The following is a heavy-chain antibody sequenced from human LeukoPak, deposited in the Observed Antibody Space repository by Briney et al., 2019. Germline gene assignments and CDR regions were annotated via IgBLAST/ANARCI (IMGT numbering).Heavy chain of an antibody. J-gene: IGHJ5*02. CDR3: ARDPVTIFGDPGPWFDP. D-gene: IGHD3-3*01. CDR1: GGSISSGGYY. V-gene: IGHV4-31*03. Sequence: PSQTLSLTCTVSGGSISSGGYYWSWIRQHPGKGLEWIGYIYYGGSTYYNPSLKGRVTISVDTSKNQFSLKLSSVTAADTAVYYCARDPVTIFGDPGPWFDPWGQGTLVTVSS. CDR2: IYYGGST.